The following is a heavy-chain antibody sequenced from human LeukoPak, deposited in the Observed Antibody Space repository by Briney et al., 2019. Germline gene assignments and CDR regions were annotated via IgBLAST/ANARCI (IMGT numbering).Heavy chain of an antibody. CDR2: INAGNGNT. CDR1: GYTFTSYA. J-gene: IGHJ4*02. CDR3: ARGGYSPPYDY. V-gene: IGHV1-3*03. D-gene: IGHD6-13*01. Sequence: GASVKVSCKASGYTFTSYAMHWVRQASGQRLEWMGWINAGNGNTKYSQEFQGRVTITRDTSASTAYMELSSLRSEDMAVYYCARGGYSPPYDYWGQGTLVTVSS.